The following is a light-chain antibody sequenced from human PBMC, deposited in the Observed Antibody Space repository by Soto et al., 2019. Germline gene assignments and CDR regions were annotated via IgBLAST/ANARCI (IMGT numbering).Light chain of an antibody. CDR3: QQRSNWPRT. J-gene: IGKJ5*01. V-gene: IGKV3-11*01. Sequence: EIVLTQSPCTLSLSPGERATLSCRASQTVNSDYLTWYQQKPGQAPRLLIYGASTRATDIPARFSGSGSGTEFTLTISSLEPEDFAVYYCQQRSNWPRTFGQGTRLEIK. CDR2: GAS. CDR1: QTVNSDY.